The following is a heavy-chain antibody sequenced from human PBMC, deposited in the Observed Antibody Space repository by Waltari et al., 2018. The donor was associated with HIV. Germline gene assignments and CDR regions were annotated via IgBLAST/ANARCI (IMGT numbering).Heavy chain of an antibody. CDR2: FWSDGAEI. J-gene: IGHJ4*02. CDR1: GFTCSYFA. Sequence: QVQLVESGGGVVQPGTSLTPSCAVSGFTCSYFAIPWVRQSPGKRLEWLAVFWSDGAEISYADSVKGRFTISKDSSQKTLYLHLTSLRAEDTALYYCARGYSSSRWIPLYHWGRGTLVTVSS. D-gene: IGHD6-6*01. V-gene: IGHV3-33*01. CDR3: ARGYSSSRWIPLYH.